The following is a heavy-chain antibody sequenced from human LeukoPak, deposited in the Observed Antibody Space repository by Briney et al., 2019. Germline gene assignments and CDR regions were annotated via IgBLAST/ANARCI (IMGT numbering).Heavy chain of an antibody. V-gene: IGHV3-7*01. CDR2: IKQDGSQE. D-gene: IGHD3-3*01. J-gene: IGHJ4*02. Sequence: GGSLRLSCAASRFTLSTYWMSWVRQGPGKGLEWVAHIKQDGSQEYYVDSVKGRFTISRDSAKNSLYLQMNSMRAEDTAVYYCARGVPYDSWSGPHYSDYWGQGTLVTVSS. CDR3: ARGVPYDSWSGPHYSDY. CDR1: RFTLSTYW.